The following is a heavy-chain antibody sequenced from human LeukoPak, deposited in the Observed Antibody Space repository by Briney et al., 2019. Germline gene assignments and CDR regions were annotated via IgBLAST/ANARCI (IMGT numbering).Heavy chain of an antibody. V-gene: IGHV1-2*02. CDR3: ARDSSSPLYYYMDV. D-gene: IGHD6-13*01. CDR2: INPNSGGT. CDR1: GYTFTGYY. J-gene: IGHJ6*03. Sequence: ASVKVSCKASGYTFTGYYMHWVRQAPGQGLEWMGWINPNSGGTNYAQKFQGRVTMTRDTSISTAYMKLSRLRSDDTAVYYCARDSSSPLYYYMDVWGKGTTVTVSS.